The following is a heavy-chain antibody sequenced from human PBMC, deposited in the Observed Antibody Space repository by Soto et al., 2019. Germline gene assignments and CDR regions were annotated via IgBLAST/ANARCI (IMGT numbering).Heavy chain of an antibody. Sequence: ASVKVSCKASGYTFTSYYMHWVLQAPGQGLEWMGIINPSGGSTSYAQKFQGRVTMTRDTSTSTVYMELSSLRSEDTAVYYCARDQWLVENYYYGMDVWGQGTTVTVSS. J-gene: IGHJ6*02. V-gene: IGHV1-46*01. D-gene: IGHD6-19*01. CDR3: ARDQWLVENYYYGMDV. CDR2: INPSGGST. CDR1: GYTFTSYY.